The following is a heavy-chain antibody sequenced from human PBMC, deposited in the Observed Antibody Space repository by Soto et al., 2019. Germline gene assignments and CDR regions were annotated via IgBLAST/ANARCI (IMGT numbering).Heavy chain of an antibody. CDR3: ARVEEVVRGRAFDI. CDR2: IYHSGST. J-gene: IGHJ3*02. CDR1: GGSISSSNW. Sequence: PSETLSLTCAVSGGSISSSNWWSWVRQPPGKGLEWIGEIYHSGSTNYNPSLKSRVTITRDTSASTAYMELSSLRSEDTAVYYCARVEEVVRGRAFDIWGQGTMVTGSS. D-gene: IGHD3-10*01. V-gene: IGHV4-4*02.